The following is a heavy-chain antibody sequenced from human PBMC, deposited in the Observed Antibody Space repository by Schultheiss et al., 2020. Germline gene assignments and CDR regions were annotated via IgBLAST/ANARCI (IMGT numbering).Heavy chain of an antibody. V-gene: IGHV4-39*01. Sequence: SQTLSLTCTVSGGSISSSSYYWGWIRQPPGKGLEWIGSIYYSGSTYYNPSLKSRVTISVDTSKNQFSLKLSSVTAADTAVYYCARHGIYDYVWGSYRYPYFDYWGQGTLVTVSS. J-gene: IGHJ4*02. CDR2: IYYSGST. CDR1: GGSISSSSYY. D-gene: IGHD3-16*02. CDR3: ARHGIYDYVWGSYRYPYFDY.